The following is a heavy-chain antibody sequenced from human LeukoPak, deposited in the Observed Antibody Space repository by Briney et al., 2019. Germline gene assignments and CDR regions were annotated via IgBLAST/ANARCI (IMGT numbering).Heavy chain of an antibody. V-gene: IGHV3-53*01. CDR2: VYSAGGT. D-gene: IGHD6-6*01. Sequence: GGSLRLSCAASGFTVSTTYITWIRQAPGQGLEWVSVVYSAGGTYCADYVKDRFTISRDNSKNTLYLQMNSLRAEDTAVYYCARAPARPNWYFDLWGRGALVTVSS. J-gene: IGHJ2*01. CDR1: GFTVSTTY. CDR3: ARAPARPNWYFDL.